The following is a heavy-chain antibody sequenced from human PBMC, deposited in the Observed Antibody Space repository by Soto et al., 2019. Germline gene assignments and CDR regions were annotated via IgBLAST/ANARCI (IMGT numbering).Heavy chain of an antibody. J-gene: IGHJ5*02. V-gene: IGHV4-31*03. CDR2: IHYSGNT. CDR1: GGSISSGGYY. Sequence: QVQLQESGPGLVKPSQTLSLTCTVSGGSISSGGYYWSWIRQHPGKGLELIGYIHYSGNTLYNPSLKSRVTMSVATSKNQVSLKRSSVTAADTAVYYGEKAIGIDLSWFDPSGQGTLVPVSS. D-gene: IGHD3-3*01. CDR3: EKAIGIDLSWFDP.